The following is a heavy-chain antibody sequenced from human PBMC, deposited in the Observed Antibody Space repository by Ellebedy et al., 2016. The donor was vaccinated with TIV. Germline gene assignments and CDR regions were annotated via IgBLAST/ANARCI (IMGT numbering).Heavy chain of an antibody. CDR2: ISYAGST. V-gene: IGHV4-59*01. Sequence: MPSETLSLTCTVSAGSISGYYWRWIRQPPGKGLEWIGDISYAGSTRYSPSLESRVTISLDTSKNQFSLKVDSVTAADTAVYYCARAEGWYFDLWGRGSLVTVSS. CDR1: AGSISGYY. D-gene: IGHD1-14*01. J-gene: IGHJ2*01. CDR3: ARAEGWYFDL.